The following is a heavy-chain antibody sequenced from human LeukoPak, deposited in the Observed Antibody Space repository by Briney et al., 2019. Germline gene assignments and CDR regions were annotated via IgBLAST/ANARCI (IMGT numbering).Heavy chain of an antibody. CDR3: AKDRNGYSSTFDY. J-gene: IGHJ4*02. CDR2: IRYDGSNK. Sequence: PGGSLRLSCAASGFTLSSYGMHWIRQAPDKRLERVAFIRYDGSNKNYADSVKGRFTISRDNSKNTLFLQMNSLRPEDTAVYYCAKDRNGYSSTFDYWGQGTLVTVSS. CDR1: GFTLSSYG. D-gene: IGHD5-18*01. V-gene: IGHV3-30*02.